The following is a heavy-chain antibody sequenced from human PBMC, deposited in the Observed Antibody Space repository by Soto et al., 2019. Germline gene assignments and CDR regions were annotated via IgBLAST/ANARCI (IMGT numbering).Heavy chain of an antibody. V-gene: IGHV1-69*01. D-gene: IGHD5-12*01. Sequence: QVQLVQSGAEVKKPGSSVKVSCKSSGGTFSSHSINWVRQAPGQGLEWMGGIIPIFGPANFAKKFQGRVTITADESTTTAYMELSILTYEDTAVYYCATGSFTSTVGMIGYLYNAMDVWGQGTTVTVSS. CDR2: IIPIFGPA. J-gene: IGHJ6*02. CDR3: ATGSFTSTVGMIGYLYNAMDV. CDR1: GGTFSSHS.